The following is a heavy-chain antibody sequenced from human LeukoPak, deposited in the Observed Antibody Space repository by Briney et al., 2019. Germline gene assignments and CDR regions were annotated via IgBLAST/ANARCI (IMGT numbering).Heavy chain of an antibody. D-gene: IGHD6-13*01. CDR1: GYGFTSYW. Sequence: ESLKISCKGSGYGFTSYWIGWVRQMPGKGLEWMAIIYAGDSGTRISPSFQGQVTISADKSISTAYLQWSSLKASDTAIYYCTRHIAAAGPDYWGQGTLVTVSS. CDR2: IYAGDSGT. V-gene: IGHV5-51*01. CDR3: TRHIAAAGPDY. J-gene: IGHJ4*02.